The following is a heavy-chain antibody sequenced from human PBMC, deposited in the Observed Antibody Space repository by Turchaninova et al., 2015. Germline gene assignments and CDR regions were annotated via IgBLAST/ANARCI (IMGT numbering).Heavy chain of an antibody. J-gene: IGHJ4*02. V-gene: IGHV2-26*01. CDR1: GFSLSNARMG. CDR2: IFSNDEK. Sequence: QVTLKESGPVLVKPTETLTLTCTVSGFSLSNARMGVSWIRQPPGKALEWLAHIFSNDEKASRTSLKSCLTISQDTSRSQVVLSMTNMDPVDTATYYCARIIDTDSGWYYFDFWGQGTLVTVSS. D-gene: IGHD6-19*01. CDR3: ARIIDTDSGWYYFDF.